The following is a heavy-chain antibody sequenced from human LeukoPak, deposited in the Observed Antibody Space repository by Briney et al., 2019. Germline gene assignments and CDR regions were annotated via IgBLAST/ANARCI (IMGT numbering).Heavy chain of an antibody. V-gene: IGHV4-31*03. CDR3: ARSGGSSSGSLGLWYSDI. CDR2: IYYSGST. J-gene: IGHJ3*02. Sequence: SETLSLTCTVSGGSISSGAYYWSWIRQHPGKGLEWIGYIYYSGSTSYNPSLKSRVTVSIDTSKNQLSLKLNSVTAADTAVYYCARSGGSSSGSLGLWYSDIWGQGTMVTVSS. D-gene: IGHD6-19*01. CDR1: GGSISSGAYY.